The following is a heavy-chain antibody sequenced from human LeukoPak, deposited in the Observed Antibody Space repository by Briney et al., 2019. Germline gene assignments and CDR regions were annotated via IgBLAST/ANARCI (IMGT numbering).Heavy chain of an antibody. CDR1: GFSFSNDW. J-gene: IGHJ4*02. CDR2: IKQDGSEK. Sequence: GGSLTLSCAASGFSFSNDWMSWVRQAPGEGLEGVANIKQDGSEKYYVDSVKGRFTISRDNAKNSLYLQMNSLRAEDTALYYCARAGHYDTTWYQWGQGTLVTVSS. V-gene: IGHV3-7*01. D-gene: IGHD3-22*01. CDR3: ARAGHYDTTWYQ.